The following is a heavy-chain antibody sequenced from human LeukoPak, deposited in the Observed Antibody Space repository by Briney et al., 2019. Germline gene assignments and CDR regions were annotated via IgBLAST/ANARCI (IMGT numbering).Heavy chain of an antibody. V-gene: IGHV3-30*02. J-gene: IGHJ6*04. D-gene: IGHD3-3*01. CDR2: IRYEGTSN. CDR3: ARIDFWMGMDV. Sequence: GGSLRLSCATAGFTFSKYGLHWVRQAPGKGLEWLAFIRYEGTSNCYSDSVKGRFTISRDFPKNTLYLQMNSLRAEDTAVYYCARIDFWMGMDVWGKGTTVTVSS. CDR1: GFTFSKYG.